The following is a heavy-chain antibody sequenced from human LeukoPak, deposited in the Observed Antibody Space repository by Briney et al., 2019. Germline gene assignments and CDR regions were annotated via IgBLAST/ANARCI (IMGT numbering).Heavy chain of an antibody. CDR1: GFSFSDYA. Sequence: PGGSLRLSCAASGFSFSDYAMHWVRQAPAKGLEWVAATSHNEGNRYYADSVKGRFTISGDNSRNTLYLEVNSLRTDDTAVYFCARGPGLAMGKGYFDYCGQGTLVTVSS. J-gene: IGHJ4*02. CDR3: ARGPGLAMGKGYFDY. V-gene: IGHV3-30-3*01. D-gene: IGHD5-18*01. CDR2: TSHNEGNR.